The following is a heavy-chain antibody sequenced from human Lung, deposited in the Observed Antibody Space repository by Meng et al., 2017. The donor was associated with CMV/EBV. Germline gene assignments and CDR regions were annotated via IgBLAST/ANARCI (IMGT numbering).Heavy chain of an antibody. J-gene: IGHJ5*02. CDR1: GGSISSYY. CDR2: IYYSGSA. D-gene: IGHD3-3*01. V-gene: IGHV4-59*01. Sequence: SETLSLTCTISGGSISSYYWSWIRQPPGKGLEWIGNIYYSGSANYNPSLKSPVTMSVDTSKNQFSLKLSSVTAADTAVYYCTRETGETFWSGSHESWGQG. CDR3: TRETGETFWSGSHES.